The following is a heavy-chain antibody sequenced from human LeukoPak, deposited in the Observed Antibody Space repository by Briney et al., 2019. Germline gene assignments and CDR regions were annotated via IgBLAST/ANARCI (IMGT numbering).Heavy chain of an antibody. Sequence: GGSLRLSCAASGFTFYDYAMSWVRQPPGKGLELVSLIRDGDGRTHYADSVKGRFTISRDNSKKMVYLQMNGLRADDTAVYYCAKDHSTTWLGSFNYWGQGTLVTVSS. CDR1: GFTFYDYA. D-gene: IGHD2-2*01. J-gene: IGHJ4*02. CDR3: AKDHSTTWLGSFNY. CDR2: IRDGDGRT. V-gene: IGHV3-23*01.